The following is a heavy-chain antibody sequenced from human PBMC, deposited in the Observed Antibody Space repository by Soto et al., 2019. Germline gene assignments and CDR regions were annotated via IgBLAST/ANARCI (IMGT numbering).Heavy chain of an antibody. CDR3: ARVLRIRTTVFWDAFDI. J-gene: IGHJ3*02. Sequence: QVQLQESGPGVVKPSETLSLTCTVSGGSITNDSWTWIRQSPGKGLEWIGYLYNSGNTIYSPSLMSRVTISVDTSRKQFALNLKSVTAADTAVYYCARVLRIRTTVFWDAFDIWGRGTKVAVSS. D-gene: IGHD4-17*01. CDR2: LYNSGNT. CDR1: GGSITNDS. V-gene: IGHV4-59*01.